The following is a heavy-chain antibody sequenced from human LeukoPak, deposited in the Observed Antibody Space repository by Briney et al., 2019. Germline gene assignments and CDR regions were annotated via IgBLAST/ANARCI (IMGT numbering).Heavy chain of an antibody. CDR2: IRYDGSNK. Sequence: HPGGSLRLSCAASGFTFSSYGMHWVRQAPGKGLEWVAFIRYDGSNKYYADSVKARFTISRDNSKNTLYLQMNSLRAEDTAVYYCAKDRSIGTYYTFDHWGQGTLVTVSS. J-gene: IGHJ4*02. CDR1: GFTFSSYG. D-gene: IGHD1-26*01. CDR3: AKDRSIGTYYTFDH. V-gene: IGHV3-30*02.